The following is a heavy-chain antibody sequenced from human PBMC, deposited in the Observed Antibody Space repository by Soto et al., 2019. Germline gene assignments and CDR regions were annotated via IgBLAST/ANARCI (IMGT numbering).Heavy chain of an antibody. CDR1: GGSFSGFY. CDR2: INASGTT. CDR3: ARETSQNVYSHYGMDV. J-gene: IGHJ6*04. V-gene: IGHV4-34*01. Sequence: SETLSLTCAIYGGSFSGFYLSWIRQPPGKGLEWIGEINASGTTNSNPSLKSRVTISADTSKTHFSLRLTSVTAADTAVYYCARETSQNVYSHYGMDVWGKVTTVTVSS.